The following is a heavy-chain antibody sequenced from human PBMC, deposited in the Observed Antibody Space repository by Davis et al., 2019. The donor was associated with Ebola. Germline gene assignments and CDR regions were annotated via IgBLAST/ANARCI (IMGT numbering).Heavy chain of an antibody. V-gene: IGHV3-7*01. Sequence: GESLKISCAASGFTFSSYAMSWVRQAPGKGLEWVANIKQDGSEKYYVDSVKGRFTISRDNAKNSLYLQMNSLRAEDTALYYCAGNGEYFDYWGQGTLVTVSS. CDR2: IKQDGSEK. D-gene: IGHD4-17*01. CDR1: GFTFSSYA. CDR3: AGNGEYFDY. J-gene: IGHJ4*02.